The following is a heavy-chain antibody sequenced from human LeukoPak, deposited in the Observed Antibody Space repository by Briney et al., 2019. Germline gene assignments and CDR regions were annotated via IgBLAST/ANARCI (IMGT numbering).Heavy chain of an antibody. CDR1: GFTFSSYA. J-gene: IGHJ4*02. CDR2: LSGSGGST. D-gene: IGHD3-22*01. Sequence: PGGSLRLSCAASGFTFSSYAMSWVRQAPGKGLEWVSTLSGSGGSTYYADSVKGRFTISRDNSKNTLSLQMNSLRAEDTAVYYCAKDSGTMIVVVITAFDYWGQGTLVTVSS. CDR3: AKDSGTMIVVVITAFDY. V-gene: IGHV3-23*01.